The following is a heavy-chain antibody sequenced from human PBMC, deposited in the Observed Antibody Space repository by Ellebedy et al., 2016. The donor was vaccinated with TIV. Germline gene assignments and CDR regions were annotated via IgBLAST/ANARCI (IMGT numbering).Heavy chain of an antibody. D-gene: IGHD1-26*01. Sequence: GGSLRLSCAASGFTFSNYGMHWVRQAPGKGLEWVAVVSYDGKSKYYADSVKGRFTISRDNSKNTLYPQMNSLRAEDTAVYYCARDDVGVFDYWGQGTLVTVSS. J-gene: IGHJ4*02. CDR1: GFTFSNYG. CDR3: ARDDVGVFDY. CDR2: VSYDGKSK. V-gene: IGHV3-30*03.